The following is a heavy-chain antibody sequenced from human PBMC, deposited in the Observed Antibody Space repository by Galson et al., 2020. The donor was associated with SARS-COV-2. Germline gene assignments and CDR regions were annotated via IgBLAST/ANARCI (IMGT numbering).Heavy chain of an antibody. J-gene: IGHJ4*02. CDR2: ISSSSSYI. CDR3: AREDTMVRGVIIDY. CDR1: GFTFSSYS. Sequence: GESLKISCAASGFTFSSYSMNWVRQAPGKGLEWVSSISSSSSYIYYADSVKGRFTISRDNAKNSLYLQMNSLRAEDTAVYYCAREDTMVRGVIIDYWGQGTLVTVSS. V-gene: IGHV3-21*01. D-gene: IGHD3-10*01.